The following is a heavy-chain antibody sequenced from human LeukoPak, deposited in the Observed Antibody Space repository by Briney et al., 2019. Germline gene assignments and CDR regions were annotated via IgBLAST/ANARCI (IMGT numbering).Heavy chain of an antibody. D-gene: IGHD4-17*01. V-gene: IGHV3-48*04. Sequence: KPGGSLRLSCAASGFTFSSYSMNWVRQAPGKGLEWVSYISSSGSTIYYADSVKGRFTISRDNAKNSLYLQMNSLRAEDTAVYYCARDSDYDFDYWGQGTLVTVSS. CDR1: GFTFSSYS. CDR2: ISSSGSTI. J-gene: IGHJ4*02. CDR3: ARDSDYDFDY.